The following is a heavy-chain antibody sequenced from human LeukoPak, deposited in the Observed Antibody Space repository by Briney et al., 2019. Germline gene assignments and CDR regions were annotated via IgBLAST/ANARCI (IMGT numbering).Heavy chain of an antibody. CDR1: GFTFSSYG. CDR3: ARDGPYYDVLAGYPPFDY. J-gene: IGHJ4*02. Sequence: PGGSLRLSCAASGFTFSSYGMHWVRQAPGKGLEWVAVISYDGSNKYYADSVKGRFTISRDNSKNTLYLQMNSLRAEDTAVYYCARDGPYYDVLAGYPPFDYWGQGTLVTVSS. CDR2: ISYDGSNK. D-gene: IGHD3-9*01. V-gene: IGHV3-30*03.